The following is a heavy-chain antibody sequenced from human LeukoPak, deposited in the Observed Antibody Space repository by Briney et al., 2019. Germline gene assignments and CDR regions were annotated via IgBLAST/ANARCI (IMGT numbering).Heavy chain of an antibody. Sequence: RASVKVSCKASGGTFSSYAISWVRQAPGQGLEWMGGIIPIFGTANYAQKFQGRVTITADESTSTAYMELSSLRSEDTAVYYCATGPRILSGFDPWGQGTLVTVSS. CDR3: ATGPRILSGFDP. V-gene: IGHV1-69*13. D-gene: IGHD2-15*01. CDR1: GGTFSSYA. CDR2: IIPIFGTA. J-gene: IGHJ5*02.